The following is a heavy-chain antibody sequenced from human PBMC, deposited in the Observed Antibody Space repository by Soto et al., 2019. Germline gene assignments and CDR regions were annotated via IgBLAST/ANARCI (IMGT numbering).Heavy chain of an antibody. V-gene: IGHV1-3*01. J-gene: IGHJ4*02. CDR1: GYTFTGYA. Sequence: GASVKVSCKASGYTFTGYAMHWVRQAPGQRLEWMGWINAGNGNTKYSQKFQGRVTITRDTSASTAYMELSSLRSEDTAVYYCARAVAVPADFDYWGQGTRVTVSS. CDR3: ARAVAVPADFDY. CDR2: INAGNGNT. D-gene: IGHD6-19*01.